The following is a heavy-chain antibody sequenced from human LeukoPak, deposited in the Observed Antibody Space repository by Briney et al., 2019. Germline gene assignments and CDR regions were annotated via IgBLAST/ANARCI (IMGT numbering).Heavy chain of an antibody. J-gene: IGHJ4*02. D-gene: IGHD1-26*01. CDR1: GFTFSTYA. CDR3: ARGPVVPGATFDY. CDR2: INTDGSST. V-gene: IGHV3-74*01. Sequence: GGSLRLSCAASGFTFSTYAMHWVRQAPGKGLVWVSRINTDGSSTTYADPVKGRFTISKDNAKNTLFLQMNNLRAEDTAVYYCARGPVVPGATFDYWGQGTLVTVSS.